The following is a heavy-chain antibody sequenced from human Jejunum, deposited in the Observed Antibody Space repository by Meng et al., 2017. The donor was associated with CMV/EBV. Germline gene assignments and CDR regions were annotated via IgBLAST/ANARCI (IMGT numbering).Heavy chain of an antibody. J-gene: IGHJ4*02. V-gene: IGHV3-49*04. CDR1: FTFGDYA. Sequence: FTFGDYAMSWVRQAPGKGLEWVGFIRSKAYGGTTEYAASVKGRFTISRDDSKSIAYLQMNSLKTEDTAVYYCTTGTNWNYVGGVYWGQGTLVTVSS. D-gene: IGHD1-7*01. CDR3: TTGTNWNYVGGVY. CDR2: IRSKAYGGTT.